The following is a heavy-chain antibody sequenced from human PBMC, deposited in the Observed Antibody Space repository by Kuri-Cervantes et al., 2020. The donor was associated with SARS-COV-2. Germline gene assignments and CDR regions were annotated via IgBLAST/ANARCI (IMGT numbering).Heavy chain of an antibody. CDR3: ARDRGSGYGMDV. V-gene: IGHV3-74*01. D-gene: IGHD6-19*01. Sequence: GGSLRLSCAASGFTFSSYWMHWVRQAPGKGLVWVSRINSDGSSTSYADSVKGRFTISRDNAKNTPYLQMNSLRAEDTAVYYCARDRGSGYGMDVWGQGTTVTVSS. J-gene: IGHJ6*02. CDR2: INSDGSST. CDR1: GFTFSSYW.